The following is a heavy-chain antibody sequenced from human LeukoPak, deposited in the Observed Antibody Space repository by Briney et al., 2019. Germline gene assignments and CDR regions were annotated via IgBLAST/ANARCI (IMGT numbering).Heavy chain of an antibody. D-gene: IGHD3-3*01. J-gene: IGHJ4*02. CDR1: GYTFTSYG. CDR2: ISAYNGNT. CDR3: ARGRWHYDFWSGYSPWDY. Sequence: ASVKVSCKASGYTFTSYGISWVRQAPGQGLEWMGWISAYNGNTNYAQKLQGRVTMTTDTSTSTAYMELRSLRSDDTAVYYCARGRWHYDFWSGYSPWDYWGQGTLVTVSS. V-gene: IGHV1-18*01.